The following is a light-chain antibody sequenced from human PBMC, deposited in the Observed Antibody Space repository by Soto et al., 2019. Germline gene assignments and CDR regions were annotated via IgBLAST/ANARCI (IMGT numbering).Light chain of an antibody. Sequence: DIQMTQSPSSLSASVGDRVTITCRASQSISSYLNWYQQKPGKAPKLLIYAASSLQSGVPSRFSGSGSGTDFTLTISSLQPEDFATYYCQQSYSNPQVTFGQGTRLEIX. CDR2: AAS. CDR1: QSISSY. CDR3: QQSYSNPQVT. V-gene: IGKV1-39*01. J-gene: IGKJ5*01.